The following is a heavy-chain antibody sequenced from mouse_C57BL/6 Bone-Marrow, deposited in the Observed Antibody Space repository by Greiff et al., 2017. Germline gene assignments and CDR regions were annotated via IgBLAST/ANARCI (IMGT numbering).Heavy chain of an antibody. CDR2: IDPSDSYT. D-gene: IGHD2-5*01. Sequence: VQLQQPGAELVMPGASVKLSCKASGYTFTSYWMHWVKQRPGQGLEWIGEIDPSDSYTNYNQKFKGKSKLTVDKSSSTAYMQLSSLPSEDSAVDYCARARSNIDYYYFDDWGTGTTVTVSS. V-gene: IGHV1-69*01. CDR1: GYTFTSYW. J-gene: IGHJ1*03. CDR3: ARARSNIDYYYFDD.